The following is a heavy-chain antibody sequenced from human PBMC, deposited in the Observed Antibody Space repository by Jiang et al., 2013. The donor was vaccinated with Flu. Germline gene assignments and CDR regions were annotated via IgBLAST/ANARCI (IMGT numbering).Heavy chain of an antibody. D-gene: IGHD3-22*01. Sequence: TLSLTCAVYGGSFSGYYWSWIRQPPGKGLEWIGEINHSGSTNYNPSLKSRVTISVDTSKNQFSLKLSSVTAADTAVYYCARRDSSGYYLDYWGQGTLVTVSS. V-gene: IGHV4-34*01. J-gene: IGHJ4*02. CDR1: GGSFSGYY. CDR2: INHSGST. CDR3: ARRDSSGYYLDY.